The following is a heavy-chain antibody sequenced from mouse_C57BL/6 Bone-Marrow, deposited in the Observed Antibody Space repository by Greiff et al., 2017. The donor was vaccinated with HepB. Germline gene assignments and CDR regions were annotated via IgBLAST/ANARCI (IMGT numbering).Heavy chain of an antibody. CDR1: GYTFTDYE. Sequence: VQLQQSGAELVRPGASVTLSCKASGYTFTDYEMHWVKQTPVHGLEWIGAIDPETGGTAYNQKFKGKAILTADKSSSTAYMELRSLTSEDSAVYYCTTKRFYYGNYEAYWGQGTLVTVSA. J-gene: IGHJ3*01. CDR3: TTKRFYYGNYEAY. V-gene: IGHV1-15*01. D-gene: IGHD2-1*01. CDR2: IDPETGGT.